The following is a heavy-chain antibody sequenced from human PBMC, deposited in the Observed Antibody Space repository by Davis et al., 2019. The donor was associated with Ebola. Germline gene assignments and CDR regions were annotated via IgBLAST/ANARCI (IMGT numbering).Heavy chain of an antibody. CDR1: GYTFTSYD. V-gene: IGHV1-8*01. J-gene: IGHJ4*02. CDR3: ARAQFPTTSDH. Sequence: AASVKVSCKASGYTFTSYDINWVRQATGQGLEWMGWMNPNSGNTNYAQNVQGRVTMTTDTSTSTAYMEVGILRSDDTAVYYCARAQFPTTSDHWGQGTLVTVSS. D-gene: IGHD1-1*01. CDR2: MNPNSGNT.